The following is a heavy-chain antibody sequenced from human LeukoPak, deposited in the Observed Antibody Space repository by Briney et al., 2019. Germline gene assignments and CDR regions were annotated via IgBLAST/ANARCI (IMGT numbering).Heavy chain of an antibody. CDR1: GFTFSSYS. CDR3: ARDKEGYCTNGVCSNYYYYYMDL. J-gene: IGHJ6*03. V-gene: IGHV3-21*01. Sequence: GGSLRLSCAASGFTFSSYSMNWVRQAPGKGLEWVSSISSSSSYIYYADSVKGRFTISRDNAKNSLYLQMNSLRAEDTAVYYCARDKEGYCTNGVCSNYYYYYMDLWGKGTTVTVSS. CDR2: ISSSSSYI. D-gene: IGHD2-8*01.